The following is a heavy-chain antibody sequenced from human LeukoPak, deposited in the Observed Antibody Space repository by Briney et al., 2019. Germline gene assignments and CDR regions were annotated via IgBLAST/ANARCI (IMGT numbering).Heavy chain of an antibody. CDR3: ARDSSTYAHDY. CDR2: IYTSGSN. D-gene: IGHD2-2*01. J-gene: IGHJ4*02. CDR1: GGSISSYY. Sequence: SETLSLTCTVSGGSISSYYWSWIRQPAGKGLEWIGRIYTSGSNNYNPSLNSPVTMSVDTSKNQFSLQLSSVTAADTAVYYCARDSSTYAHDYWGQGTLVTVSS. V-gene: IGHV4-4*07.